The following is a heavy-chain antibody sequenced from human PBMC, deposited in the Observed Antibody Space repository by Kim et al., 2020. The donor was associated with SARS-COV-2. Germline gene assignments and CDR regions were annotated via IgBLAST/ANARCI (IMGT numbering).Heavy chain of an antibody. CDR1: GGSFSGYY. CDR3: ARAGTTGTGGDWFDP. CDR2: INHSGST. V-gene: IGHV4-34*01. Sequence: TLSLTCAVYGGSFSGYYWSWIRQPPGKGLEWIGEINHSGSTNYNPSLKSRVTISVDTSKNQFSLKLSSVTAADTAVYYCARAGTTGTGGDWFDPWGQGTLVTVSS. D-gene: IGHD1-1*01. J-gene: IGHJ5*02.